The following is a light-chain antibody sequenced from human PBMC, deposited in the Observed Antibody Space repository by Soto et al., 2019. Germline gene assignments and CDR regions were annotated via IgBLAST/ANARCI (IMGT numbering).Light chain of an antibody. V-gene: IGKV1-39*01. Sequence: DIQMTQSPSSLSASVGDRVTITCRASQGISTYLNWYLQKPGKAPKLLIYAASSLQSGVPSRFSGSGSETDFTLTISCLQPEDFATYSCQQSYSTTWTFGQGTKVEIQ. CDR2: AAS. CDR3: QQSYSTTWT. J-gene: IGKJ1*01. CDR1: QGISTY.